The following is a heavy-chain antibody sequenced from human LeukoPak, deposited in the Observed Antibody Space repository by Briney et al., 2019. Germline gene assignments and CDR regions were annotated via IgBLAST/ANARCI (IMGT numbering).Heavy chain of an antibody. D-gene: IGHD6-13*01. Sequence: GGSLRLSCATSGFNFDTHNMSWVRQAPGKGLEWLSYISPSSRTMYYADSVKGRFTISRDNSKNTLYLQMNSLRAEDTAVYYCAKGGSSSWYLDYWGQGTLVTVSS. CDR2: ISPSSRTM. CDR3: AKGGSSSWYLDY. J-gene: IGHJ4*02. V-gene: IGHV3-48*01. CDR1: GFNFDTHN.